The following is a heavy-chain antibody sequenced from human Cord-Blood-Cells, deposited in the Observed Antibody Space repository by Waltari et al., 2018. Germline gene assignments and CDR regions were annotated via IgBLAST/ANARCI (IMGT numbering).Heavy chain of an antibody. J-gene: IGHJ3*02. V-gene: IGHV1-8*01. Sequence: QVQLVQSGAEGKKPGASVTVSCKASGSTFTSSDINWVRQATGQGLEWMGWMNPNSGNTGYAQKFQGRVTMTRNTSISTAYMELSSLRSEDTAVYYCYSGSDAFDIWGQGTMVTVSS. CDR3: YSGSDAFDI. D-gene: IGHD3-10*01. CDR1: GSTFTSSD. CDR2: MNPNSGNT.